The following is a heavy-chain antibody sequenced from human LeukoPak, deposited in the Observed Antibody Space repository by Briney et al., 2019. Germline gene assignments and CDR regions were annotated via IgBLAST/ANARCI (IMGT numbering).Heavy chain of an antibody. J-gene: IGHJ4*02. CDR3: ARDSGYSGYSDY. CDR1: GFTFSSYE. CDR2: ISGSGSTI. V-gene: IGHV3-48*03. Sequence: GGSLRLSCAASGFTFSSYEMNWVRQAPGKGLEWVSYISGSGSTIYYADSVKGRFTISRDNAKNSLYLQMNSLRAEDTAVYYCARDSGYSGYSDYWGQGTLVTVSS. D-gene: IGHD5-12*01.